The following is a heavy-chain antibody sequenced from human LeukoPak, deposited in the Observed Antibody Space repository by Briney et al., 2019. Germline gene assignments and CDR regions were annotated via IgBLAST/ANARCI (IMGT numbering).Heavy chain of an antibody. V-gene: IGHV2-5*02. CDR1: GFSLSTSGVG. CDR2: TYWDDDK. Sequence: SGPTLVKPTQTLTLTCTFSGFSLSTSGVGVGWIRQPPGKALEWLALTYWDDDKRYSPSLKSRLTITKDTSKNQVVLTMTNMDPVDTATYYCAHKIQSSSGWYSFDYWGQGTLVTVSS. D-gene: IGHD6-19*01. J-gene: IGHJ4*02. CDR3: AHKIQSSSGWYSFDY.